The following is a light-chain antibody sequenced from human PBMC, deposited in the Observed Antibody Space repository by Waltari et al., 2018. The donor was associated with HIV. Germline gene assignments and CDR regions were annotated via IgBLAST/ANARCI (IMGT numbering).Light chain of an antibody. J-gene: IGKJ2*03. CDR2: DAS. CDR1: QSVSSY. Sequence: EIVLTQSPATLSLSPGERATLSCRASQSVSSYSAWYQHKPGQAPRLLIYDASNRATGTPARFSGSGSGTDFTLTISSLEPEDFAVYYYQQRSNGPPWYSFGQGTKLEIK. CDR3: QQRSNGPPWYS. V-gene: IGKV3-11*01.